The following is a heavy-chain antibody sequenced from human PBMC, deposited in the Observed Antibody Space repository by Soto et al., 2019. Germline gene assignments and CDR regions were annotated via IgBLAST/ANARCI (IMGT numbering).Heavy chain of an antibody. Sequence: PGGSLRLSCAASGFTFSSYGRHWVRQAPGKGLEWVAVISYDGSNKYYADSVKGRFTISRDNSKNTLYLQMNSLRAEDTAVYYCAKDLVVAAKDYYYGMDVWGQGTTVTVSS. D-gene: IGHD2-15*01. CDR1: GFTFSSYG. V-gene: IGHV3-30*18. J-gene: IGHJ6*02. CDR3: AKDLVVAAKDYYYGMDV. CDR2: ISYDGSNK.